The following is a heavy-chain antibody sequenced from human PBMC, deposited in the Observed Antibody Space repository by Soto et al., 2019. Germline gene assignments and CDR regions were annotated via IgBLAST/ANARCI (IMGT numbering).Heavy chain of an antibody. CDR2: TDYRSKWYN. CDR3: ARDRYYYDSSGYTPFDYYYDMDV. Sequence: PSQTLSLTCTISGDSVSSNSAAWNWIRQSPSRGLEWLGMTDYRSKWYNDYAVSVKSRVTINPDTSENQFSLQLNSVTPEDTAVYYCARDRYYYDSSGYTPFDYYYDMDVWGQGTTVTVSS. J-gene: IGHJ6*02. CDR1: GDSVSSNSAA. V-gene: IGHV6-1*01. D-gene: IGHD3-22*01.